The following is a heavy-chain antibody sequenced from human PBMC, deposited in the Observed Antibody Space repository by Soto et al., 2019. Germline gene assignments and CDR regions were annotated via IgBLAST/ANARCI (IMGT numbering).Heavy chain of an antibody. V-gene: IGHV3-23*04. Sequence: EVQLVESGGGLVQPGGSLRLSCAASGFTFSTYGMTWVRQAPGKGLEWVSSISDSGDSTYYADSVKGRFTISRDNSKNTLFLQMNSLRAEDTAVYYCAKDHAWGRRVTTRFDYWGQGALVTVSS. CDR1: GFTFSTYG. J-gene: IGHJ4*02. CDR3: AKDHAWGRRVTTRFDY. D-gene: IGHD4-17*01. CDR2: ISDSGDST.